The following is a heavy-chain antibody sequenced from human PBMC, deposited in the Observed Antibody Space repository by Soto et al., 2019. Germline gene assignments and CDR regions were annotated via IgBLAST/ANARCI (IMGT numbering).Heavy chain of an antibody. V-gene: IGHV4-4*02. CDR3: AGQWSAGYGAFDP. Sequence: QVQLQESGPGLVKPSGTLSLTCAVSGGSVNNDKWWSWVRQPPGKGLEWIGEIHSSGITNYNPSLKSRASIFVDKFKNQFSVKLTSVTAADMAVYFCAGQWSAGYGAFDPWGQGTLVTVSS. CDR2: IHSSGIT. CDR1: GGSVNNDKW. J-gene: IGHJ5*02. D-gene: IGHD3-9*01.